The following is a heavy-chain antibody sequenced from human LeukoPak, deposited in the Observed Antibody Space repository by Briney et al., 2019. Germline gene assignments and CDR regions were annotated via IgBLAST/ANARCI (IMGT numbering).Heavy chain of an antibody. D-gene: IGHD3-9*01. V-gene: IGHV1-8*01. CDR3: ARGHRYPFSRTRLNYYYYMDV. Sequence: GASVKVSCKASGYTFTSYDINWVRQASGQGLEWMGWMNPNSGKTGYAQKFQGRVTMTRITSISTAYMELSSLRSEDTAVYYCARGHRYPFSRTRLNYYYYMDVWGKGTTVTVSS. CDR1: GYTFTSYD. J-gene: IGHJ6*03. CDR2: MNPNSGKT.